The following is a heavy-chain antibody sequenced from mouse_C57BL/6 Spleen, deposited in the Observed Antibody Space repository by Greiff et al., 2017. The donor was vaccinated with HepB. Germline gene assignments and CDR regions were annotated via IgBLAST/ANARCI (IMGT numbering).Heavy chain of an antibody. J-gene: IGHJ2*01. CDR2: IDPETGGT. Sequence: QVQLQQSGAELVRPGASVTLSCKASGYTFTDYEMHWVKQTPVHGLEWIGAIDPETGGTAYNQKFKGKAILTADKSSSTAYMELRSLTSEDSAVYYCTYGNYVGDYWGQGTTLTVSS. CDR3: TYGNYVGDY. CDR1: GYTFTDYE. D-gene: IGHD2-1*01. V-gene: IGHV1-15*01.